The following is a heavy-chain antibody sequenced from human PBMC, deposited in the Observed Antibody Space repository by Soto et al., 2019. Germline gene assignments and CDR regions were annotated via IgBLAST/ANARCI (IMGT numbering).Heavy chain of an antibody. CDR3: ARVDDY. V-gene: IGHV4-34*01. CDR1: GGSFSGYY. CDR2: INHRGST. Sequence: SETLSLTCAVYGGSFSGYYWSWIRQPPGKGLEWIGEINHRGSTKYNPSLKSRVTISVDRSKNQFSLNVNSVTAADTAVYYCARVDDYWSQGNLVTVSS. J-gene: IGHJ4*02.